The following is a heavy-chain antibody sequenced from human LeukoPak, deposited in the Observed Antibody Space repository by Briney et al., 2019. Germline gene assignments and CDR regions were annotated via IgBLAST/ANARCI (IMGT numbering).Heavy chain of an antibody. J-gene: IGHJ3*02. Sequence: GGSLRLSCAASGFTFSSYGMHWVRQAPGKGLEWVAFIRSDGTNKYYADSVKGRFTISRDNSKNTLYLQMNSLRAEDTAVFYWAKDKGELEAFDIWGQGTMGTVSS. CDR3: AKDKGELEAFDI. CDR2: IRSDGTNK. D-gene: IGHD1-26*01. CDR1: GFTFSSYG. V-gene: IGHV3-30*02.